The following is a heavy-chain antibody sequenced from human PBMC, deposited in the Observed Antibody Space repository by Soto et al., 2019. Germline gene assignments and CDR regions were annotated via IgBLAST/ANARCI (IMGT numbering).Heavy chain of an antibody. J-gene: IGHJ4*02. V-gene: IGHV3-21*01. D-gene: IGHD2-8*01. CDR1: GFTFSSYS. CDR2: ISSSSSYI. Sequence: PGGSLRLSCAASGFTFSSYSMNWVRQAPGKGLEWVSSISSSSSYIYYADSVKGRFTISRDNAKNSLYLQMNSLRAEDTAVYYCARDFGLRMVSTPPYDYWGQGTLVTVSS. CDR3: ARDFGLRMVSTPPYDY.